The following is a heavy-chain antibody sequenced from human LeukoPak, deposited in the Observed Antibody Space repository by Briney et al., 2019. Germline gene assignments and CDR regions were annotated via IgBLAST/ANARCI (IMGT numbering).Heavy chain of an antibody. CDR2: ISAYNGNT. D-gene: IGHD3-22*01. Sequence: ASVKVSCKASGYTFTSYGISWVRQAPGQGLEWMGWISAYNGNTNYAQKLQGRVTMTTDTSTSTAYMELRSLRSDDTAVYYCARDSSGYYFGVFYYGMDVWGQGTTVTVSS. V-gene: IGHV1-18*01. CDR3: ARDSSGYYFGVFYYGMDV. CDR1: GYTFTSYG. J-gene: IGHJ6*02.